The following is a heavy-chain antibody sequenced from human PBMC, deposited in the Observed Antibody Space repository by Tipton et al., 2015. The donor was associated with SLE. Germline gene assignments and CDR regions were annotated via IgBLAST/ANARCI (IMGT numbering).Heavy chain of an antibody. D-gene: IGHD7-27*01. CDR3: WGYYNYGMDV. CDR2: IFYTGST. V-gene: IGHV4-39*07. Sequence: GLVKPSETLSLTCTVSDGSIRSTNYYWGWIRQPPGKGLEWIGSIFYTGSTYYNPSLKSRVSFSIDTSKHQFSLKLSSVTPADTAVYYCWGYYNYGMDVWGQGTTVTVSS. J-gene: IGHJ6*02. CDR1: DGSIRSTNYY.